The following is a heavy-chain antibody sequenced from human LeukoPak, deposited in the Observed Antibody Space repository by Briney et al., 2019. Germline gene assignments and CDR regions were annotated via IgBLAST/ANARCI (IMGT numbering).Heavy chain of an antibody. Sequence: SSVKVSFKTSGGTFTSYAITWVRQAPGQGLEWMGKIIPISGTTNYAQKFQGRVTFTADESTSTAYMELSSLRSEDTALYYCARKLRLGGSWFDPWGQGTLVTVSS. CDR2: IIPISGTT. CDR1: GGTFTSYA. CDR3: ARKLRLGGSWFDP. D-gene: IGHD1-26*01. V-gene: IGHV1-69*15. J-gene: IGHJ5*02.